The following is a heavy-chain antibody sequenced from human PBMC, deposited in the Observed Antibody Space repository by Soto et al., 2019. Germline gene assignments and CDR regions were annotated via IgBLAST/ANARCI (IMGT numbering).Heavy chain of an antibody. Sequence: PSETLSLTCTVSGGSISSSSYYWGWIRQPPGKGLEWIGSIYYSGSTYYNPSLKSRVTISVDTSKNQFSLKLSSVTAADTAVYYCARLGCCSGGSCYSGWFDPWGQGTLVTVSS. CDR1: GGSISSSSYY. V-gene: IGHV4-39*01. D-gene: IGHD2-15*01. CDR3: ARLGCCSGGSCYSGWFDP. CDR2: IYYSGST. J-gene: IGHJ5*02.